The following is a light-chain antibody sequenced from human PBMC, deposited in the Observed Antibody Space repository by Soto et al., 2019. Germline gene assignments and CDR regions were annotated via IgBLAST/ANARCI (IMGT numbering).Light chain of an antibody. J-gene: IGKJ1*01. Sequence: EIVLTQSPGTLALSPGEGATLSCRASQSVSKYLAWYQQKPGQAPRPLIYGASSRATGIPDSFSGSGSGTDFTLTISRLEPEDFAVYYCQQYGGSPQTFCQGTKVEIK. CDR1: QSVSKY. CDR3: QQYGGSPQT. CDR2: GAS. V-gene: IGKV3-20*01.